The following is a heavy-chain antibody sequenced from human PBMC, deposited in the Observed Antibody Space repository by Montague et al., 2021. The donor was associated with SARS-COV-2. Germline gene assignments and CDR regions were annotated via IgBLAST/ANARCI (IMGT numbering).Heavy chain of an antibody. CDR1: GGSFSGYS. CDR2: INHSGTT. J-gene: IGHJ4*02. Sequence: SETLSLTCAVYGGSFSGYSWTWIRQSPGKGLEWIAEINHSGTTNYNFNPSLRSPVTISMATSKRQFSLTLIAVTAADTGVYYCARWDPQTLTLIGLRGKSASDYWGQGTLVTVSS. CDR3: ARWDPQTLTLIGLRGKSASDY. V-gene: IGHV4-34*01. D-gene: IGHD4-23*01.